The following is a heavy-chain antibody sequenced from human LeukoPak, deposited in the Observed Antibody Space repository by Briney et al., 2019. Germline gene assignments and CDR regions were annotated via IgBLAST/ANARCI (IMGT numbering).Heavy chain of an antibody. CDR3: ARDDIAAALGIKGGPFDY. D-gene: IGHD6-13*01. V-gene: IGHV3-7*01. CDR2: IKQDGSEK. CDR1: GFTFSSYW. Sequence: GGSLRLSCAASGFTFSSYWMSWVRQAPGKGLEWVANIKQDGSEKYYVDSVKGRFTISRDNAKNSLYLQMNSLRAEDTAVYYCARDDIAAALGIKGGPFDYWGQGTLVTVSS. J-gene: IGHJ4*02.